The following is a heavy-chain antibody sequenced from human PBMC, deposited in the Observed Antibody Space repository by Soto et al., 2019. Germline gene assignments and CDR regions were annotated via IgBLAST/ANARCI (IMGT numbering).Heavy chain of an antibody. Sequence: QVQLVESGGGVVQPGRSLRLSCAASGFTFSSYAMHWVRQAPGKGLEWVAVISYDGSNKYYADSVKGRFTISRDNSKNTLYLQINSLRAEDTVVYYCARERGLGGYYRSGSYPRCFDYWGQGSLVTVSS. CDR2: ISYDGSNK. CDR3: ARERGLGGYYRSGSYPRCFDY. D-gene: IGHD3-10*01. V-gene: IGHV3-30-3*01. CDR1: GFTFSSYA. J-gene: IGHJ4*02.